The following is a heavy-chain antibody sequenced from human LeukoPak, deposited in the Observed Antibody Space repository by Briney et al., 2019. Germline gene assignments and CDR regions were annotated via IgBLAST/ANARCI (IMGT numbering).Heavy chain of an antibody. CDR1: GYTFTSYW. D-gene: IGHD4-23*01. CDR3: ARLRGDFGGNDGFEI. J-gene: IGHJ3*02. Sequence: NRGASLKISCEVSGYTFTSYWIGWVRQMPGKALEWMGIIYPGDSDARNNPAFQGQVTISVDKSISTAYLQWVSVKASDTAMYYCARLRGDFGGNDGFEIWGQGTMVTVSS. V-gene: IGHV5-51*01. CDR2: IYPGDSDA.